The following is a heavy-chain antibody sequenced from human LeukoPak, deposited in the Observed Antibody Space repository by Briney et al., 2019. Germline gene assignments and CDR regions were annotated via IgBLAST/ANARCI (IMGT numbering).Heavy chain of an antibody. CDR1: GGSISGYYW. Sequence: ETLSLTCTVSGGSISGYYWSWIRQPPGKALEWLAHIFSNDEKSYSTSLKSRLTISKDTSKSQVVLTMTNMDPVDTATYYCARIPTVGQWLNYFDYWGQGTLVTVSS. V-gene: IGHV2-26*01. CDR2: IFSNDEK. CDR3: ARIPTVGQWLNYFDY. J-gene: IGHJ4*02. D-gene: IGHD6-19*01.